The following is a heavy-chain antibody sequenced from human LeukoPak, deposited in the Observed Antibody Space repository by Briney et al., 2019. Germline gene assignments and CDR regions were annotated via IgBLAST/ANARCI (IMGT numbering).Heavy chain of an antibody. CDR3: ARDFGYCSSTSCSYYYYMDV. J-gene: IGHJ6*03. V-gene: IGHV3-23*01. CDR2: ISGGAGST. CDR1: AFTFSTYA. D-gene: IGHD2-2*01. Sequence: PGGSLRLSCAASAFTFSTYAMSWVRQAPGKGLECVSVISGGAGSTYYADSVKGRFTISRDNSKNTLYLQMNSLRAEDTAVYYCARDFGYCSSTSCSYYYYMDVWGKGTTVTVSS.